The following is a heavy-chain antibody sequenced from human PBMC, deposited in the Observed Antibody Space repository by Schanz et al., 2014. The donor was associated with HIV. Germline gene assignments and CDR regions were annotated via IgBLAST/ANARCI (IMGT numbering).Heavy chain of an antibody. CDR3: ARSSDYYYGMDV. Sequence: QVQLVESGGGVVQPGRSLRLSCAASGFTFRTHGIHWVRQAPAKGLEWVAVISYDGSDKYHADSVKGRFTISRDNSKNTLYLQMNSLRAEDTAVYYCARSSDYYYGMDVWGQGTTVTVSS. CDR2: ISYDGSDK. V-gene: IGHV3-30*03. J-gene: IGHJ6*02. CDR1: GFTFRTHG.